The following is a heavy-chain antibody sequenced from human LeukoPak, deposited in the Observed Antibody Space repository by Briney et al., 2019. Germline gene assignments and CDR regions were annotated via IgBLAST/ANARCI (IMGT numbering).Heavy chain of an antibody. Sequence: SETLSLTCAVYGGSFSGYYWSWIRQPPGKGLEWIGEINHSGSTNYNPSLKSRATISVDTSKNQFSLKLSSVTAADTAVYYCARVDYYRDAFDIWGQGTMVTVSS. J-gene: IGHJ3*02. V-gene: IGHV4-34*01. CDR1: GGSFSGYY. CDR3: ARVDYYRDAFDI. D-gene: IGHD3-22*01. CDR2: INHSGST.